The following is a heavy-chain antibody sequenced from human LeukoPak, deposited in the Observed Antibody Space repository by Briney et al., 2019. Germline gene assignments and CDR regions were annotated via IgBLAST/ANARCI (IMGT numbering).Heavy chain of an antibody. CDR3: ARDPYVVAATLDY. Sequence: PGGSLRLSCAGSGFTFSAYAMAWVRQVSGKGLECVSHITTGGSSIFYADSVKGRFSISRDNAKNSLYLQMNSLRAEDTAVYYCARDPYVVAATLDYWGQGTLVTVSS. CDR1: GFTFSAYA. CDR2: ITTGGSSI. J-gene: IGHJ4*02. V-gene: IGHV3-48*04. D-gene: IGHD2-15*01.